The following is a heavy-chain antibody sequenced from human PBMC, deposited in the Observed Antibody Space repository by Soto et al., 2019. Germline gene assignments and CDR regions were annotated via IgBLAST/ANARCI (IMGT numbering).Heavy chain of an antibody. CDR1: GGSISSGNYY. D-gene: IGHD2-15*01. V-gene: IGHV4-61*01. J-gene: IGHJ5*02. CDR2: ISYSGST. CDR3: ARDLKEYCSAGKCNWFDP. Sequence: PSETLSLTCAVSGGSISSGNYYWSWIRQPPGKGLEWIGYISYSGSTDYNPSLKSRVTISFDASKNQISLQVRSATAADAAVYYCARDLKEYCSAGKCNWFDPWGQGTLVTVSS.